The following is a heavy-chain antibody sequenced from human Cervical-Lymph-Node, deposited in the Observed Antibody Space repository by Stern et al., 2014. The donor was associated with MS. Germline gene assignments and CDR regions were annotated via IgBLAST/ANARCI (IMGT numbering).Heavy chain of an antibody. CDR1: GDRVTSYW. J-gene: IGHJ3*01. CDR2: MFPNDSDI. CDR3: ARSEKFDF. V-gene: IGHV5-51*03. Sequence: EEQLVESGAEVRKPGESLKISCKGFGDRVTSYWIGWVGQKPGEGLEWMEIMFPNDSDIRYNPSFRGQVTISADKSISTAYLQWSSLKASDTAMYYCARSEKFDFWGQGTMVTVSS. D-gene: IGHD1-14*01.